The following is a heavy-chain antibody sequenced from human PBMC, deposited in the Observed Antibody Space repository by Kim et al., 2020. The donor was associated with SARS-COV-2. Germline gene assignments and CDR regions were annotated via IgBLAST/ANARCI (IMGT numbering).Heavy chain of an antibody. J-gene: IGHJ4*02. D-gene: IGHD2-2*01. Sequence: SETLSLTCTVSGGSISSSSYYWGWIRQPPGKGLEWIGSINYSGSTYYNPSLKSRVTISVDTSKNQFSLKLSSVTAADTAVYYCIGMAGVVPAAVDYWGQG. CDR2: INYSGST. V-gene: IGHV4-39*01. CDR1: GGSISSSSYY. CDR3: IGMAGVVPAAVDY.